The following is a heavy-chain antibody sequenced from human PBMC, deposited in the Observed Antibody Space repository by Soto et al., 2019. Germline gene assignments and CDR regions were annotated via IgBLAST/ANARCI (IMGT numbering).Heavy chain of an antibody. CDR3: ARAYQLTYYFDY. Sequence: GGSLRLSCAGSGVTFRGYAVHWVRQAPGKGLEWVTVISDDGSKTYYVVSVKGRFTVSRDDSTNTVFLQMSSLRTEDTAVYHCARAYQLTYYFDYWGPGTLVTVAS. CDR2: ISDDGSKT. J-gene: IGHJ4*02. CDR1: GVTFRGYA. V-gene: IGHV3-30*14. D-gene: IGHD2-21*01.